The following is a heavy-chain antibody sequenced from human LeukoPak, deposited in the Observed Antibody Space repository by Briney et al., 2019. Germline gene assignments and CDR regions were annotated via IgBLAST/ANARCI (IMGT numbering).Heavy chain of an antibody. CDR3: ADPGSAL. CDR1: GFTFSNYW. J-gene: IGHJ4*02. CDR2: IKRDGSEK. Sequence: GGSLRLSCAASGFTFSNYWMTWVRQAPGKGLEWVANIKRDGSEKYYADSVKGRFTISRDNAKNSLYLQMNYLRAEDTAVYFCADPGSALWGQGTLVTASS. V-gene: IGHV3-7*01.